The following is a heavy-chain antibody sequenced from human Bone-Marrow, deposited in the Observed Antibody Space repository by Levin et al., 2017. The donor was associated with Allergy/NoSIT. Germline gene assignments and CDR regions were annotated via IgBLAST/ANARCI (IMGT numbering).Heavy chain of an antibody. CDR3: ARDTTLAGEA. J-gene: IGHJ5*02. CDR1: GFTFSNCW. D-gene: IGHD6-19*01. Sequence: GESLKISCAASGFTFSNCWMTWVRQASGKGLEWVANIKEVGSQRYYADFVKGRFTISRDNANNSLYLQMNYLGVDDTAVYQCARDTTLAGEAWGQGTLVTVSA. CDR2: IKEVGSQR. V-gene: IGHV3-7*03.